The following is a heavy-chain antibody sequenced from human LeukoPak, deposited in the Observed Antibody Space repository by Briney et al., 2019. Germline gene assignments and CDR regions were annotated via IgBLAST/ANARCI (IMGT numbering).Heavy chain of an antibody. D-gene: IGHD4-17*01. V-gene: IGHV3-23*01. CDR1: GFTFSTNA. CDR2: ISRSGGSI. Sequence: AGSLTLSCAASGFTFSTNAMSWVRQAPGKGLEWVSSISRSGGSIYYADSVKGRFNISRDNSKNTLYLQMNSLRGEDTAVYYCAKTGSTVTALNWFDPWGQGTLVTVSS. J-gene: IGHJ5*02. CDR3: AKTGSTVTALNWFDP.